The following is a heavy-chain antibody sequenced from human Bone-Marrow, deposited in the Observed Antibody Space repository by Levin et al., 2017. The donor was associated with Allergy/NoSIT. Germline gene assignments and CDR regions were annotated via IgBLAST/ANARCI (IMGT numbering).Heavy chain of an antibody. CDR3: ARVTGLIAHGMDV. J-gene: IGHJ6*02. CDR1: GGSLSGDD. CDR2: INQSGRS. V-gene: IGHV4-34*01. D-gene: IGHD3-9*01. Sequence: SETLSLTCAVYGGSLSGDDWSWIRQPPGKGLEWIGEINQSGRSIHNPSLKSRVNLSIDTSKNQFSLKLRSVTAADTGTYFCARVTGLIAHGMDVWGQGTTVTVSS.